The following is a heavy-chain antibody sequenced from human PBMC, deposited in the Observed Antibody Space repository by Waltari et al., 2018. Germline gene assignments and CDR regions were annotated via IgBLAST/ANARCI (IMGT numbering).Heavy chain of an antibody. J-gene: IGHJ6*02. Sequence: QVQLVQSGAEVKKPGASVKVSCKASGYTFTSYGISWVRQAPGQGLEWMGWNSAYNGNTNYAQKLQGRVTMTTDTSTSTAYMELRSLRSDDTAVYYCARAPPSSSSSPRHYGMDVWGQGTTVTVSS. V-gene: IGHV1-18*01. CDR1: GYTFTSYG. D-gene: IGHD6-6*01. CDR3: ARAPPSSSSSPRHYGMDV. CDR2: NSAYNGNT.